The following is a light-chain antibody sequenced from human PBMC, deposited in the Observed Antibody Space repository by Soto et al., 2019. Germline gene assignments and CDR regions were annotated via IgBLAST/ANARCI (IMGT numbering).Light chain of an antibody. Sequence: VELTQSPGTLSLSPGERATLSCRASQSIGNNQLACYQQKRGQAPRLLIYGASIRATGIADRFSGSGSRTDFTLTISRLVLTDFAVYYCHQDDNLPRAFGQVTKVEAK. CDR2: GAS. CDR1: QSIGNNQ. CDR3: HQDDNLPRA. V-gene: IGKV3-20*01. J-gene: IGKJ1*01.